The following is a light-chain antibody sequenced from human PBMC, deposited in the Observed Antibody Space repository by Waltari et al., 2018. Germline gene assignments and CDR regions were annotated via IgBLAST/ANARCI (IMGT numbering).Light chain of an antibody. Sequence: EIVLTQSPATLSLSPGERATLSCRASQSVSSYLAWYQQKPGQAPRLLIYDASNRATGIPARFSGSGSGTDFTLTISSLEPEDFAVYYCQQRSNWPPYPFGQGTRLEIK. CDR2: DAS. J-gene: IGKJ5*01. CDR1: QSVSSY. CDR3: QQRSNWPPYP. V-gene: IGKV3-11*01.